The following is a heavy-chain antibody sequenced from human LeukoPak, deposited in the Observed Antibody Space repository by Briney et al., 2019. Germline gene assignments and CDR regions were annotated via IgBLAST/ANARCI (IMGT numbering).Heavy chain of an antibody. CDR1: GGSISSYY. Sequence: PSETLSLTCTVSGGSISSYYWSWLRQPAGKGLEWIGRIYTSGSTNYNPSLKSRVTMSVDTSKSQFSLKLSSVTAADTAVYYCARDQRIDYVWGSSYYYYGMDVWGQGTTVTVSS. D-gene: IGHD3-16*01. V-gene: IGHV4-4*07. CDR2: IYTSGST. CDR3: ARDQRIDYVWGSSYYYYGMDV. J-gene: IGHJ6*02.